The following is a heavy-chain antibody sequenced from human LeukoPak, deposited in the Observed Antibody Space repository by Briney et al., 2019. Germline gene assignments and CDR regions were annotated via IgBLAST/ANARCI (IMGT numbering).Heavy chain of an antibody. J-gene: IGHJ4*02. CDR1: GFTFSSYG. CDR3: AKALYRSSPTFDY. CDR2: ILYDGSNT. Sequence: PGGSLRLSCAASGFTFSSYGIHWVRQAPDKGLEWVAFILYDGSNTYYPDSVKGLFTISRDNSKNTLYLQMDSLRAEDTAVYHCAKALYRSSPTFDYWGQGTLVTVSS. V-gene: IGHV3-30*02. D-gene: IGHD6-13*01.